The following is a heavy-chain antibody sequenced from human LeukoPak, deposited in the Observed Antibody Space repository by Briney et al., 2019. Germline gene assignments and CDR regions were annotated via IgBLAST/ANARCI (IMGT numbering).Heavy chain of an antibody. CDR1: GFTFSSYG. CDR2: IWYDGSNK. V-gene: IGHV3-33*01. Sequence: GGSLRLSCAASGFTFSSYGMHWVRQAPGKGLEWVAVIWYDGSNKYYADSVKGRFTISRDNSKNTLYLQMNSLRAEDTSVYYCARDKGSGRYLDHWGQGTLVTVSS. D-gene: IGHD3-10*01. J-gene: IGHJ4*02. CDR3: ARDKGSGRYLDH.